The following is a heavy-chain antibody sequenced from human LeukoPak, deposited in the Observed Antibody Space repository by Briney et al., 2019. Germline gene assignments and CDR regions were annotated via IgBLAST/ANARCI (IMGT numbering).Heavy chain of an antibody. D-gene: IGHD6-13*01. CDR2: INHSGST. V-gene: IGHV4-34*01. J-gene: IGHJ4*02. CDR1: GGSFSGYY. Sequence: SETLSLTCAVYGGSFSGYYWSWIRQPPGKGLEWIGEINHSGSTNYNPSLKSRVTISVDTSKNQFSLKLSSVTAADTAVYYCAIRWRPYSSSWYGERWGQGTLVTVSS. CDR3: AIRWRPYSSSWYGER.